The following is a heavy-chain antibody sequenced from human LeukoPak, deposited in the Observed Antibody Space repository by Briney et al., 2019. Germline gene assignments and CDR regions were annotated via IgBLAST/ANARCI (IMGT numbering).Heavy chain of an antibody. J-gene: IGHJ4*02. CDR2: IYYSGST. D-gene: IGHD5-12*01. CDR1: GGSLSSSSYY. CDR3: ARADRVYSGYGDFDY. V-gene: IGHV4-39*01. Sequence: SETLSLTCTVSGGSLSSSSYYWGWIRQPPGKGLEWIGSIYYSGSTYYNPSLKSRVTISVDTSKNQFSLKLSSVTAADTAVYYCARADRVYSGYGDFDYWGQGTLVTVSS.